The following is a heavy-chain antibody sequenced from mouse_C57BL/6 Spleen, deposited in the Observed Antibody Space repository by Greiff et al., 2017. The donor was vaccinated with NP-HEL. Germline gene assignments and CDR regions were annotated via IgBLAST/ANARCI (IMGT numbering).Heavy chain of an antibody. CDR3: ARERLLPSYWYFDV. CDR1: GYTFTSYW. V-gene: IGHV1-53*01. Sequence: VKLQQPGTELVKPGASVKLSCKASGYTFTSYWMHWVKQRPGQGLEWIGNINPSNGGTNYNEKFKSKATLTVDKSSSTAYMQLSSLTSEDSAVYYCARERLLPSYWYFDVWGTGTTVTVSS. J-gene: IGHJ1*03. CDR2: INPSNGGT. D-gene: IGHD2-3*01.